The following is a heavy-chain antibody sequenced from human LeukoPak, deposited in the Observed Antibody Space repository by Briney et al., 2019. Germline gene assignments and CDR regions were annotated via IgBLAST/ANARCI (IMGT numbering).Heavy chain of an antibody. CDR2: ISAYNGNT. CDR3: ARVHVVNWNPMPSDY. D-gene: IGHD1-20*01. J-gene: IGHJ4*02. Sequence: ASVKVSCKPSGYTFTTYGISWVRQAPGQGLEWMGWISAYNGNTNYAQTLQGRVTMTTDTSTSTAYMELRSLRSDDTAVYYCARVHVVNWNPMPSDYWGQGNPVTVSS. CDR1: GYTFTTYG. V-gene: IGHV1-18*01.